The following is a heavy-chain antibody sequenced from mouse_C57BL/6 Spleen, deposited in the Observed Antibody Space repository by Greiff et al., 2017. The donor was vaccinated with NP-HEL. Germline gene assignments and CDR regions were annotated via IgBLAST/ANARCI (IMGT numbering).Heavy chain of an antibody. Sequence: VQLQQSGAELAKPGASVKLSCKASGYTFTSYWMHWVKQRPGQGLEWIGYINPSSGYTKYNQKFQDKATLTSDKSSRPALLPLTRLTSAAPAVSYCASDQNYYGEDYWGQGTTLTVST. CDR1: GYTFTSYW. CDR3: ASDQNYYGEDY. J-gene: IGHJ2*01. D-gene: IGHD1-1*01. V-gene: IGHV1-7*01. CDR2: INPSSGYT.